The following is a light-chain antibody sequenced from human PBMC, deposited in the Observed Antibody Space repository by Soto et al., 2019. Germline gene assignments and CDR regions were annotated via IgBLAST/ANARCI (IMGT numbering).Light chain of an antibody. V-gene: IGKV1-5*01. CDR3: HQYNSYST. J-gene: IGKJ1*01. CDR2: DAS. Sequence: DIQMTQSPSTLSASLGDTVTITCRASQSISSLLAWYQQKPGKTPKLLIDDASDLESGVPSRFSGSGSGTEYTLTIRSLQPDDFATYYCHQYNSYSTFGQGTKVDIK. CDR1: QSISSL.